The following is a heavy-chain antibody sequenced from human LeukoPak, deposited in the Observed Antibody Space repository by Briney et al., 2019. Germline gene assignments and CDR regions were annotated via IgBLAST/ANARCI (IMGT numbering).Heavy chain of an antibody. Sequence: GGSLRLSCVASRFTFSDYYMSWIRQALGKGLEWISYIGTSDTHTYYADSVKGRFTISRDNAKNSLFLQMDSLTADDTAMYYCARDGRLDYWGQGTLVTVSS. CDR3: ARDGRLDY. CDR1: RFTFSDYY. V-gene: IGHV3-11*01. J-gene: IGHJ4*02. CDR2: IGTSDTHT.